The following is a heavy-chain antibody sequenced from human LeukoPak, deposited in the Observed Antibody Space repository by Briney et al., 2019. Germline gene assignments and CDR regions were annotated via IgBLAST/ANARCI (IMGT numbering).Heavy chain of an antibody. Sequence: SQTLSLTCTVSGGSISSGGYYWSWIRQHPGKGLEWIGYIYYSGSTHYNPSLKSRVTISVDTSKNQFSLKLSSVTAADTAVYYCARDGTKLLGYGMDVWGQGTTVTVSS. CDR1: GGSISSGGYY. D-gene: IGHD3-16*01. CDR3: ARDGTKLLGYGMDV. V-gene: IGHV4-31*03. CDR2: IYYSGST. J-gene: IGHJ6*02.